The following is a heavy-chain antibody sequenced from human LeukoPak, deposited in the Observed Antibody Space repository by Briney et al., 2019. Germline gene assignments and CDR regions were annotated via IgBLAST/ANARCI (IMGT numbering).Heavy chain of an antibody. J-gene: IGHJ4*02. Sequence: PGGSLRLSCAVSGFIFTSHWMFWVRQVPGKGLVWVSRINGDGSRREYADSVKGRFTISRDNAKNTLYLQMNSLSAEDTGLYYCVRDPRGDGSSTFGYWGQGTLVTVSS. D-gene: IGHD1-26*01. CDR3: VRDPRGDGSSTFGY. CDR1: GFIFTSHW. V-gene: IGHV3-74*01. CDR2: INGDGSRR.